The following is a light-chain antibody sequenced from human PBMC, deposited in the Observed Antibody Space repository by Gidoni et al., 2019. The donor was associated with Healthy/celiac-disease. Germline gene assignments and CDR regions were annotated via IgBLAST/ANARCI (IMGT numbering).Light chain of an antibody. CDR1: QSISSY. CDR3: QQSYSTLWT. J-gene: IGKJ2*02. V-gene: IGKV1-39*01. CDR2: AAS. Sequence: DIQMTQSPSSLSASVGDRVTITCRASQSISSYLNWYQQKPGKAPKLLIYAASSLQSGVPSRFSGSGSGTDFTLTISSLQPEDFATYYCQQSYSTLWTFSQXTKLEIK.